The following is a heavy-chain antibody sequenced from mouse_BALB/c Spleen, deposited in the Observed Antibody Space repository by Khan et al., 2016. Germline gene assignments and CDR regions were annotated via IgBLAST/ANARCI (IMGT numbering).Heavy chain of an antibody. Sequence: QIQLVQSGPELKKPGETVKISCKASGYTFTNYGMNWVKQSPGKGLKWMGWINTNTGEPTYAEEFKGRFAFSLETSASTAYLQINNINNEDTATYFCARRDSSGAWFAYWGQGTLVTVSA. V-gene: IGHV9-3*02. D-gene: IGHD3-2*01. CDR3: ARRDSSGAWFAY. CDR2: INTNTGEP. CDR1: GYTFTNYG. J-gene: IGHJ3*01.